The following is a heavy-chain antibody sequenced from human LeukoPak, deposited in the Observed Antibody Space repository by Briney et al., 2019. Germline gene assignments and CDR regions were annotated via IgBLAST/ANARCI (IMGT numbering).Heavy chain of an antibody. CDR2: IYTSGST. D-gene: IGHD1-14*01. J-gene: IGHJ6*03. Sequence: SETLSLTCTVSGGSISSYYWSWIRQPAGKGLEGIGRIYTSGSTNYNPSLTSRVTMSVDTSKNQCSLKLSSVTAADTAVYYCAREEPIGYMDVWGKGTTVTVSS. V-gene: IGHV4-4*07. CDR1: GGSISSYY. CDR3: AREEPIGYMDV.